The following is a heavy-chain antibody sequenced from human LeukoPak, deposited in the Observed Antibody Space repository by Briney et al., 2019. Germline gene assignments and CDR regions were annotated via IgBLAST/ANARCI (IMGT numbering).Heavy chain of an antibody. Sequence: GGSLRLSCAASGFTFSSYAMSWVRQAPGKGLEWVSAISGSGGSTYYADSVKGRFTISRDNSKNTLYLQMNSLRAEDTAVYYCAKDMRLHLGELSLNYWGQGTLVTVSS. D-gene: IGHD3-16*02. J-gene: IGHJ4*02. V-gene: IGHV3-23*01. CDR1: GFTFSSYA. CDR2: ISGSGGST. CDR3: AKDMRLHLGELSLNY.